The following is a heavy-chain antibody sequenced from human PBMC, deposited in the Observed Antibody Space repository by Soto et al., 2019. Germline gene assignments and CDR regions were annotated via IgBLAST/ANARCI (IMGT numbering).Heavy chain of an antibody. Sequence: QVQLVESGGGVVQPGRSLRLSCVASGFTLNTYGMHWVRQAPGKGLEWVALISYDGSHEYYADSVKGRFTISRDISKNTLFLQMNSLRHEDTAVYYCAKVMFPRTVLDSSSPWGDAWGQGTLVTVSS. CDR2: ISYDGSHE. D-gene: IGHD6-6*01. V-gene: IGHV3-30*18. CDR1: GFTLNTYG. J-gene: IGHJ5*02. CDR3: AKVMFPRTVLDSSSPWGDA.